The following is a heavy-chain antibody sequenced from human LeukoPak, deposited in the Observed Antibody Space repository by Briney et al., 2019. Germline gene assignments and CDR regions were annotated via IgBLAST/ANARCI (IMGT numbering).Heavy chain of an antibody. D-gene: IGHD6-13*01. Sequence: PSETLSLTCTVSGYSISSGGYYWSWIRQPPGKGLEWIGYIYHSGSTYYNPSLKSRVTISVDRSKNQFSLKLSSVNAADTAVYYCARGREGVRSIWYGDYFDYWGQGTLVTVSS. CDR1: GYSISSGGYY. J-gene: IGHJ4*02. CDR2: IYHSGST. V-gene: IGHV4-30-2*01. CDR3: ARGREGVRSIWYGDYFDY.